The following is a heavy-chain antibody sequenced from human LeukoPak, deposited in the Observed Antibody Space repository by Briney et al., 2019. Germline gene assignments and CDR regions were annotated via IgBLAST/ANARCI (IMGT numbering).Heavy chain of an antibody. CDR2: IYYSGST. Sequence: SETLSLTCTVSGGSISSSSYYWGWFRQPPGKGLEWIGSIYYSGSTNYNPSLKSRFTISVDTSKNQFSLKLSSVPAADTAVYYCARGTWNFDYWGQGTLVTVSS. CDR3: ARGTWNFDY. CDR1: GGSISSSSYY. J-gene: IGHJ4*02. V-gene: IGHV4-39*07. D-gene: IGHD1-1*01.